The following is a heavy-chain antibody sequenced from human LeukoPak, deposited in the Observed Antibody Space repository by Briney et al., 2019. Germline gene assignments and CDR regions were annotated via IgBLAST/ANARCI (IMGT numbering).Heavy chain of an antibody. J-gene: IGHJ4*02. V-gene: IGHV3-7*03. CDR1: GFIFNNYW. Sequence: GGSLRLSCAASGFIFNNYWMHWVRQAPGKGLEWVANIKEDGSEKYYVGSVKGRFSISRGNAKNSLYLQMNSLRAEDTAVYYCARALSDWGQGTLVTVSS. CDR3: ARALSD. CDR2: IKEDGSEK. D-gene: IGHD2-21*01.